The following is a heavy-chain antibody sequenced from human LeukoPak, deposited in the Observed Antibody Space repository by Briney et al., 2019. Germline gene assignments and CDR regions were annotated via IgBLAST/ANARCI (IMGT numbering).Heavy chain of an antibody. CDR1: GGSISRYY. CDR2: IYYSGST. J-gene: IGHJ4*02. V-gene: IGHV4-59*01. CDR3: ARQATRGTNFDY. D-gene: IGHD1-26*01. Sequence: SETLSLTCTLSGGSISRYYWSWIRQPPGKGLEWIGYIYYSGSTNYNPSLKSRVTISVDTSKNQFSLKLSSVTAADTAVYYCARQATRGTNFDYWGQGTLVTVSS.